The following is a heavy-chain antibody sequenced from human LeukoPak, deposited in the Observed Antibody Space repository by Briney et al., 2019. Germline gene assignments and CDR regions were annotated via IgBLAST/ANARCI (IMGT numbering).Heavy chain of an antibody. V-gene: IGHV1-69*04. CDR1: GGTFSSYA. Sequence: ASVKVSCKASGGTFSSYAISWVRQAPGQGLGWMGRIIPILGIANYAQKFQGRVTITADESTSTAYMELSSLRSEDTAVYYCASRRGQSHYYDSSGYREYFDYWGQGTLVTVSS. CDR3: ASRRGQSHYYDSSGYREYFDY. J-gene: IGHJ4*02. CDR2: IIPILGIA. D-gene: IGHD3-22*01.